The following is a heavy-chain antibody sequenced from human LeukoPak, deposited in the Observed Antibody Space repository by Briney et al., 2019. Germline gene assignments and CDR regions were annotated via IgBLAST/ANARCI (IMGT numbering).Heavy chain of an antibody. CDR2: IWYDGSKK. CDR3: ARDPSSGPDY. J-gene: IGHJ4*02. D-gene: IGHD3-22*01. V-gene: IGHV3-33*01. Sequence: GGSLRLSCAASGFSFSSYGMHWVRQAPGKGLEWVAVIWYDGSKKYYADSVKGRFIISRDNSRNTLYLQMNSLRVEDTTVYYCARDPSSGPDYWGQGTLVTVSS. CDR1: GFSFSSYG.